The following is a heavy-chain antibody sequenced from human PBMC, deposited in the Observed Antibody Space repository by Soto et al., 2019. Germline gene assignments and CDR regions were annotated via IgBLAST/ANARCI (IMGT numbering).Heavy chain of an antibody. CDR3: VRDRGPATVTTWANWFDL. CDR2: IFSNNKK. J-gene: IGHJ5*02. Sequence: QVTLKESGPVLVKPTEALTLTCNVSGFSLTNSKMGVSWIRQPPGKALEWLAHIFSNNKKSYNTSLKSRLTISKDTFKSQVLLTTTNMDPVDTATHYSVRDRGPATVTTWANWFDLWGQGTPVTVSS. CDR1: GFSLTNSKMG. V-gene: IGHV2-26*01. D-gene: IGHD4-17*01.